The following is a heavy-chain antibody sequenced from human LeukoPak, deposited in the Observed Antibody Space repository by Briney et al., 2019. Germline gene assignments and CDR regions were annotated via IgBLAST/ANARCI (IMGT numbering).Heavy chain of an antibody. D-gene: IGHD6-13*01. CDR2: IYYSGST. V-gene: IGHV4-39*07. CDR3: ARDLPRIAAAGPGWFDP. Sequence: NSSETLSLTCTVSGGSISSYYWGWIRQPPGKGLEWIGSIYYSGSTYYNPSLKSRVTISVDTSKNQFSLKLSSVTAADTAVYYCARDLPRIAAAGPGWFDPWGQGTLVTVSS. CDR1: GGSISSYY. J-gene: IGHJ5*02.